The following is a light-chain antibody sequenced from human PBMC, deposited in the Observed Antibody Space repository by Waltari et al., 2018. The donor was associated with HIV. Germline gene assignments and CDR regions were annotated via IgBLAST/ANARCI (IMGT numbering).Light chain of an antibody. CDR3: QQTSSFPLT. Sequence: DIPMGQTPRSMSASVGHRVTMTCRASEGICNWLGWYQQKSGKAPKLLILGASTLQSGVPSRFNGTGSGTTFSLTITVLHPEDFATYFCQQTSSFPLTFGPGTTLDI. V-gene: IGKV1-12*01. CDR1: EGICNW. CDR2: GAS. J-gene: IGKJ2*01.